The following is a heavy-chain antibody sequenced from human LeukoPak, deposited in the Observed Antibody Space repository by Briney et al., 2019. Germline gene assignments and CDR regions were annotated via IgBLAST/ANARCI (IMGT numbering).Heavy chain of an antibody. CDR3: ARERVGGDYYDSSGYYPTFGY. Sequence: ASVKVSCKASGYTFTSYYLHWVRQAPGQGLEWMGIINPSGGSTSYAQKFQGRVTMTRDMSTSTVYMELSSLRSEDTAVYYCARERVGGDYYDSSGYYPTFGYWGQGTLVTVSS. V-gene: IGHV1-46*01. CDR1: GYTFTSYY. D-gene: IGHD3-22*01. J-gene: IGHJ4*02. CDR2: INPSGGST.